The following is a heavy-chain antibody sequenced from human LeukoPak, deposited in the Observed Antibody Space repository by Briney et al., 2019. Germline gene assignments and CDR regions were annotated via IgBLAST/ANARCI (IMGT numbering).Heavy chain of an antibody. CDR1: GGSINTRSSY. CDR2: IYYGGLT. V-gene: IGHV4-39*02. Sequence: GSLRLTCSVSGGSINTRSSYWGWIRQPPGKGLEWIGSIYYGGLTYYNPSLKSRVTLSADTSRNHFFLKVNSVTAADTSVYYCARPPILGVVDYWGQGILVTVSS. D-gene: IGHD1-26*01. CDR3: ARPPILGVVDY. J-gene: IGHJ4*02.